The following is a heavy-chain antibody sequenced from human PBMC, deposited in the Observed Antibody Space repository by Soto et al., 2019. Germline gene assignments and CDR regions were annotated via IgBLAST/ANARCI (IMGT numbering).Heavy chain of an antibody. CDR1: GYTFTDYA. CDR2: INAGNGNT. Sequence: ASVKVSCKASGYTFTDYAVHWVRQAPGQRLEWMGGINAGNGNTKYAQNFQDRVTITRATSASTEYMELSSLTSEDTAIYYCAKGFRYFDWLTPFDYWGQGTLVNVSS. J-gene: IGHJ4*02. D-gene: IGHD3-9*01. V-gene: IGHV1-3*01. CDR3: AKGFRYFDWLTPFDY.